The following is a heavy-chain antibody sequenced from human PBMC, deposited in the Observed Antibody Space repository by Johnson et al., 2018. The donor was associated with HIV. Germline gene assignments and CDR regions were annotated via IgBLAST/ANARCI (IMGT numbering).Heavy chain of an antibody. CDR3: AREQATLWFRASGAAFDI. CDR1: GFTFSRYW. D-gene: IGHD3-10*01. J-gene: IGHJ3*02. V-gene: IGHV3-7*01. Sequence: VQLVESGGGLVQPGGSLRLSCAASGFTFSRYWMNWVRQAPGKGLEWVANIKQDGSEKYFVDSVKGRFTISRDNAENSLYLQMNSLRAEDTAVYYCAREQATLWFRASGAAFDIWGQGTMVTVSS. CDR2: IKQDGSEK.